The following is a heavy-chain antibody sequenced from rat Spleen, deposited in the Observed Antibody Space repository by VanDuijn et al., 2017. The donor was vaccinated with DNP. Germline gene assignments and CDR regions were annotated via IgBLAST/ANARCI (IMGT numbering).Heavy chain of an antibody. Sequence: EVQLVESGGGLVQPGRSLKISCAASGFSFSNYGMAWVRQAPTKGLTWVATINWDGNSTHYRDSVKGRFTISRDNGKRTLYLQMDSLRSEDTATYYCVRLGYYEGSYPNWFAYWGQGTLVTVSS. J-gene: IGHJ3*01. CDR1: GFSFSNYG. V-gene: IGHV5-29*01. CDR3: VRLGYYEGSYPNWFAY. CDR2: INWDGNST. D-gene: IGHD1-12*03.